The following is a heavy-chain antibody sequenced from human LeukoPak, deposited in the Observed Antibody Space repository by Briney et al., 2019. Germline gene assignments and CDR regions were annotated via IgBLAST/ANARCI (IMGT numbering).Heavy chain of an antibody. CDR2: IYYSGRT. J-gene: IGHJ4*02. Sequence: SETLSLTCSVSGGSMSSYYWGWIRQPPGKGLEYIGYIYYSGRTSYNPSLKSRVTISVDTSKNQFSLRLSSVTAANTAVYYCARGQKYRSGYTVTELGSGYLDYWGQGTLVTVSS. D-gene: IGHD5-18*01. CDR3: ARGQKYRSGYTVTELGSGYLDY. CDR1: GGSMSSYY. V-gene: IGHV4-59*01.